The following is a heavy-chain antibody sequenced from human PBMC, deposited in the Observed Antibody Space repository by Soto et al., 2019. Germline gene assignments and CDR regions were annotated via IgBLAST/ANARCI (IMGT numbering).Heavy chain of an antibody. CDR1: GFGFSSYA. V-gene: IGHV3-23*01. CDR3: AKVEDSSGWAVVDS. J-gene: IGHJ4*02. Sequence: EVQLLESGVGLVQPGGSLRISCAASGFGFSSYALSWVRQPPGKGLEWVSTTPATGDTTSYADSVKGRFTISRDNSKNTLSLQMHSLRAEDTALYYCAKVEDSSGWAVVDSWGQGTLVTVSP. D-gene: IGHD6-19*01. CDR2: TPATGDTT.